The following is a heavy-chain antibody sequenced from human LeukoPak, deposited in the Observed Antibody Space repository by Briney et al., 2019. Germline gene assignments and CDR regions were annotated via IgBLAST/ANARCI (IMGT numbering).Heavy chain of an antibody. CDR2: IYHSGTT. J-gene: IGHJ5*02. CDR3: ARDADGSSSGWFDP. V-gene: IGHV4-30-2*01. D-gene: IGHD6-6*01. Sequence: SQTLSLTCTVSGGSISSGGYYWSWIRQPPGKGLEWIGYIYHSGTTYYNPSLKSRVTISVDRSKNQFSLKLSSVTAADTAVYYCARDADGSSSGWFDPWGQGTLVTVSS. CDR1: GGSISSGGYY.